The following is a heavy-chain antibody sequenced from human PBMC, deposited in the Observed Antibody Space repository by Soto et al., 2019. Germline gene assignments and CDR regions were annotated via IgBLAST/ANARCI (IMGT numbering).Heavy chain of an antibody. CDR2: ISYDGSNK. V-gene: IGHV3-30*18. Sequence: LRLSCAASGFTFSSYGMHWVRQAPGKGLEWVAVISYDGSNKYYADSVKGRFTISRDNSKNTLYLQMNSLRAEDTAVYYCAKGERDSGYPTGHFDYWGQGTLVTVSS. J-gene: IGHJ4*02. D-gene: IGHD5-12*01. CDR1: GFTFSSYG. CDR3: AKGERDSGYPTGHFDY.